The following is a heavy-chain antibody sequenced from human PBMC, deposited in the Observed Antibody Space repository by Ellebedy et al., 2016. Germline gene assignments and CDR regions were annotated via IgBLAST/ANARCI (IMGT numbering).Heavy chain of an antibody. CDR3: RVGHYADY. Sequence: GGSLRLXCAASGFTFSTFFMSWVRQAPGKGLEWVSTISAGSDTTRLADSVKGRFTISRDSSKNSVYLRMNNLRVEDTAVYYCRVGHYADYWGQGTLVTVSS. CDR2: ISAGSDTT. D-gene: IGHD2-2*01. J-gene: IGHJ4*02. CDR1: GFTFSTFF. V-gene: IGHV3-23*01.